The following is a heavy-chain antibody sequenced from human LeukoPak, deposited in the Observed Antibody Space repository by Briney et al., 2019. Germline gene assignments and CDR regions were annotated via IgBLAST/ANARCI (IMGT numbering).Heavy chain of an antibody. D-gene: IGHD2-2*01. CDR2: MNPNSGNT. V-gene: IGHV1-8*02. CDR1: GYTFTGYY. CDR3: ARKLPAAIRRWGNWFDP. J-gene: IGHJ5*02. Sequence: ASVKVSCKASGYTFTGYYMHWVRQAPGQGLEWMGWMNPNSGNTGYAQKFQGRVTMTRNTSISTAYMELSSLRSEDTAVYYCARKLPAAIRRWGNWFDPWGQGTLVTVSS.